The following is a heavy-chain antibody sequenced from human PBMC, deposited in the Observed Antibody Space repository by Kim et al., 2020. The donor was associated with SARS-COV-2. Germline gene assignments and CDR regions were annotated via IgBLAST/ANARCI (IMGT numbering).Heavy chain of an antibody. D-gene: IGHD3-22*01. J-gene: IGHJ4*02. CDR1: GFSLDDYA. CDR3: ARDSGANYYDSSGYFFK. Sequence: GGSLRLSCAASGFSLDDYAMHWVRQAPGKGLEWVSLISGDGATTYYAESVKGRFTISRDNSKNSLYLQMNSLRTKDTALYYCARDSGANYYDSSGYFFKWGQGTLVTVSS. CDR2: ISGDGATT. V-gene: IGHV3-43*02.